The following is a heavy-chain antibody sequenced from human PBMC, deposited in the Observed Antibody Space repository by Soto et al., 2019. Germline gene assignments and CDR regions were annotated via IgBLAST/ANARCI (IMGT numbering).Heavy chain of an antibody. CDR2: IRVYNGYA. Sequence: QVQLVQSGAELKKPGASVKVSCKASGYTFNNYGIGWVRQAPGQGLEWMGWIRVYNGYANYAQKFQGRIIMTADTSTSPADMELRSLRSDDTAIYYCAKNITSWYEYWGQGSLVTVSS. J-gene: IGHJ4*02. CDR3: AKNITSWYEY. D-gene: IGHD6-13*01. CDR1: GYTFNNYG. V-gene: IGHV1-18*01.